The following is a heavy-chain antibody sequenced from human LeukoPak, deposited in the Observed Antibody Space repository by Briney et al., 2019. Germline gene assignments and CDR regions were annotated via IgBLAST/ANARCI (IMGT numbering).Heavy chain of an antibody. J-gene: IGHJ5*02. V-gene: IGHV4-61*02. CDR3: AREVLDWFWFDP. CDR1: GGPISSGSYY. CDR2: IYSSGST. Sequence: SETLSLTCTVSGGPISSGSYYWSWIRQRDGRGLEWNGRIYSSGSTNYNPSLKNHVTISVHTSNNHFSLKLSSVTAADTAVYYCAREVLDWFWFDPWVQGTLVTVSS. D-gene: IGHD3-3*01.